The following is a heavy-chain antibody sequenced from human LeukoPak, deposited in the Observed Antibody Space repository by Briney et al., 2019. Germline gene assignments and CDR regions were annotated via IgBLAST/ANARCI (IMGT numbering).Heavy chain of an antibody. Sequence: QPGGSLRLSCAASGLNFSTYAMGWVRQAPGEGLEWVSSIKGGGGDPFHPDSVRGRFTISRDKSKNTLYLQLNSLRAEDTAVYFCAQGGHVYNPFYYWGQGPLVSVSS. CDR3: AQGGHVYNPFYY. V-gene: IGHV3-23*01. CDR2: IKGGGGDP. J-gene: IGHJ4*02. D-gene: IGHD5-24*01. CDR1: GLNFSTYA.